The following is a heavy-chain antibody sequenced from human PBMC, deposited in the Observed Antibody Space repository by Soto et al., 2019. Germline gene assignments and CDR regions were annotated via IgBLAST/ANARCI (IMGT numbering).Heavy chain of an antibody. J-gene: IGHJ6*02. V-gene: IGHV4-34*01. D-gene: IGHD5-12*01. CDR3: ARGRSDSGYDWDYYGMDV. Sequence: PSETLPLRYAVSGGSYSGHSCSWILHSPVQGLEWIGEINHRGDTTYNPSLTSRVTISLDSSKQQFSLILSSVTAADAAIYYCARGRSDSGYDWDYYGMDVWGQGTTVTVSS. CDR1: GGSYSGHS. CDR2: INHRGDT.